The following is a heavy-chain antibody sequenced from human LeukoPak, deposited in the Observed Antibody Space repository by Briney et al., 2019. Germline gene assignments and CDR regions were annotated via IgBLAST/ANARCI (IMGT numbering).Heavy chain of an antibody. Sequence: SQTLSLTCTVSGGSISSSSYYWGWIRQPPGKGLEWIGSIYYSGSTYYNPSLKSRVTISVDTSKNQFSLKLSSVTAADTAVYYCATLSIAAAVATGYFDLWGRGTLVTVSS. CDR2: IYYSGST. CDR1: GGSISSSSYY. D-gene: IGHD6-13*01. CDR3: ATLSIAAAVATGYFDL. V-gene: IGHV4-39*01. J-gene: IGHJ2*01.